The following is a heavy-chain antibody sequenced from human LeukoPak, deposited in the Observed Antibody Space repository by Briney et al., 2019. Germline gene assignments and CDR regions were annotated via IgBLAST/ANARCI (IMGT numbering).Heavy chain of an antibody. Sequence: VASVTVSCKASGYTFTGYYMHWVRQAPGQGLEWMGWINPNSGGTNYAQKFQGRVTMTRDTSISTAYMELSRLRSDDTAVYYCARIIIAAAGADIWGQGTMVTVSS. J-gene: IGHJ3*02. CDR3: ARIIIAAAGADI. V-gene: IGHV1-2*02. D-gene: IGHD6-13*01. CDR2: INPNSGGT. CDR1: GYTFTGYY.